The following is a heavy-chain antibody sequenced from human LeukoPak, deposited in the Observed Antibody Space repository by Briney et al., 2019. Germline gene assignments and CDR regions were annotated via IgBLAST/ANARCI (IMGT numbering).Heavy chain of an antibody. CDR3: ARETSLAGFASGLGFNY. D-gene: IGHD6-19*01. J-gene: IGHJ4*02. V-gene: IGHV4-59*01. CDR2: SHHTGDT. CDR1: GNSISSYY. Sequence: PSETLSLTCTVSGNSISSYYWSWIRQSPGKGLEWIGYSHHTGDTSYNPSLKSRVTMSIDTSKNQFSLMLTSVTAADTATYYCARETSLAGFASGLGFNYWGQGILVTVSS.